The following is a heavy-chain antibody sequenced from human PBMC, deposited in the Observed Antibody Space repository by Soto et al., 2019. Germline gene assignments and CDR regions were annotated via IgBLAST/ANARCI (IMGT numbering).Heavy chain of an antibody. CDR2: IYYSGST. D-gene: IGHD1-1*01. CDR3: ARRARYEDAFDI. Sequence: QLQLQESGPGLVKPSETLSLTCTVSGGSISSSSYYWGWIRQPPGKGLEWIGSIYYSGSTYYNPSLKSRVTISVDTSKNQFSLKLSSVTAADTAVYYCARRARYEDAFDIWGQGTMVTVSS. V-gene: IGHV4-39*01. J-gene: IGHJ3*02. CDR1: GGSISSSSYY.